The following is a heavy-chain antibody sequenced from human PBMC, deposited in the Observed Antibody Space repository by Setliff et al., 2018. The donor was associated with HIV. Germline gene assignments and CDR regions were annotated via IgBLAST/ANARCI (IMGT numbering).Heavy chain of an antibody. CDR1: GHTLNKLF. J-gene: IGHJ3*01. Sequence: ASVKVSCKVSGHTLNKLFMHWVRQAPAEGLEWMGGFDPEEGKTIYAQRFQGRVTMTEDTSTDTAYMELRGLKSDDTAVYFCARGGEERNMITGALDVWGQGSLVTVSS. CDR2: FDPEEGKT. CDR3: ARGGEERNMITGALDV. D-gene: IGHD3-16*01. V-gene: IGHV1-24*01.